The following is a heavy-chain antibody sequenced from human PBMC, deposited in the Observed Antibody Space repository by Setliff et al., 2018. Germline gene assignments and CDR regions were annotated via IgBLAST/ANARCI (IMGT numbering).Heavy chain of an antibody. J-gene: IGHJ4*02. V-gene: IGHV1-69*10. CDR3: ARVGDSSSWNY. D-gene: IGHD6-13*01. CDR2: IIPILGIA. CDR1: GGTFSSYA. Sequence: GASVKVSCKASGGTFSSYAISWVRQAPGQGLEWMGGIIPILGIANYAQKFQGRVTITTDESTSTAYVELSSLRSEDTAVYYCARVGDSSSWNYWGQGTLVTVSS.